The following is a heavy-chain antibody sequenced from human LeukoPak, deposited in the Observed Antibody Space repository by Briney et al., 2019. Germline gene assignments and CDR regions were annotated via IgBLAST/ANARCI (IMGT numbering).Heavy chain of an antibody. J-gene: IGHJ4*02. CDR1: GFTFSDYY. CDR3: ARTTGSFGPVAL. D-gene: IGHD1-14*01. Sequence: PGGSLRLSCAASGFTFSDYYMHWIRQAPGKGLEWVSYISSSGSYTHADSVKGRSTISRDNAKNSLYLQMNSLRAEDTALYYCARTTGSFGPVALWGQGTLVTVSS. CDR2: ISSSGS. V-gene: IGHV3-11*06.